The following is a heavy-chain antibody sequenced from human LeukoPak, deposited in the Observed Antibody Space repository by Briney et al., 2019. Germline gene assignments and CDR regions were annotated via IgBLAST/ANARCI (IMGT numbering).Heavy chain of an antibody. CDR1: GGSFSGYY. CDR3: ARGHIEVRGVLGQYWYFDL. J-gene: IGHJ2*01. CDR2: IYYSGST. Sequence: SETLSLTCAVYGGSFSGYYWSWIRQPPGKGLEWIGSIYYSGSTYYNPSLKSRVTISVDTSKNQFSLKLSSVTAADTAVYYCARGHIEVRGVLGQYWYFDLWGRGTLVTVSS. D-gene: IGHD3-10*01. V-gene: IGHV4-34*01.